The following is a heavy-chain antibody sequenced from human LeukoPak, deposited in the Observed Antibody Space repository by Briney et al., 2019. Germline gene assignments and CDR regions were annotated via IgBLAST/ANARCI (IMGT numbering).Heavy chain of an antibody. CDR3: ARCGGDCYTSTQGFDY. Sequence: QAGGSLRLSCAASGFTFSSYAMHWVRQAPGKGLEWVAVISYDGNHIFYADSVKGRFTISRDNSKNTLYLQMNSLTTEDTAVYYCARCGGDCYTSTQGFDYWGQGPWSPSPQ. CDR2: ISYDGNHI. V-gene: IGHV3-30*04. CDR1: GFTFSSYA. J-gene: IGHJ4*02. D-gene: IGHD2-21*02.